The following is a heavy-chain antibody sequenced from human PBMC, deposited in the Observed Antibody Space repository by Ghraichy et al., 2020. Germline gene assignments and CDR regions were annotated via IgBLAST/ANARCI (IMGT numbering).Heavy chain of an antibody. V-gene: IGHV3-7*01. CDR1: GFTFSDFW. Sequence: GGSLRLSCAASGFTFSDFWMTWVRQAPGKGLGWVANIWQEGSDKHYVDSVKGRFTNSRDNANNSLFLQMSSLSVEATAVNYCGGGTERNRHWGQGTLVIVSS. CDR2: IWQEGSDK. J-gene: IGHJ4*02. CDR3: GGGTERNRH.